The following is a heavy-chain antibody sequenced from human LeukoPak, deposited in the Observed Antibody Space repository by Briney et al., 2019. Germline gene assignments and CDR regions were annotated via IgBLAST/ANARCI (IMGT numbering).Heavy chain of an antibody. CDR2: INWNGGST. CDR3: ARDNSGTGSEHYFDS. CDR1: GFTFDDYG. J-gene: IGHJ4*02. D-gene: IGHD3/OR15-3a*01. V-gene: IGHV3-20*04. Sequence: GGSLRLSCAASGFTFDDYGMSWVRQAPGKGLEWVSGINWNGGSTGYADSVKGRFTISRDNAKNSLFLQMNSLRPEDTAFYYCARDNSGTGSEHYFDSWGQGTLVTVSS.